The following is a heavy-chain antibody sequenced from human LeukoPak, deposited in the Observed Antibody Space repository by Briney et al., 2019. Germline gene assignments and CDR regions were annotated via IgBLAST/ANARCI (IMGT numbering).Heavy chain of an antibody. Sequence: PGGSLRLSCAASGFTFSSYAMSWVRQAPGKGLEWVSAISGSGGSTYYADSVKGRFTISRDNSKNTLYLQMSSLRAEDTAVYYCARGDPASIAARPFDYWGQGTLVTVSS. J-gene: IGHJ4*02. CDR3: ARGDPASIAARPFDY. CDR2: ISGSGGST. D-gene: IGHD6-6*01. V-gene: IGHV3-23*01. CDR1: GFTFSSYA.